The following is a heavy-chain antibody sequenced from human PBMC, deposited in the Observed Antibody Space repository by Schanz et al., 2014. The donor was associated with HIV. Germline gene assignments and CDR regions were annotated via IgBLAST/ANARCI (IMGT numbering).Heavy chain of an antibody. CDR3: ARGQSFDFWSGYRVGYFDY. Sequence: QVQLQQWGAGLLKPSETLSLTCAVYGASLSGHQWTWIRQPPGKGLEWIGEINHRRSTSYNPSLKSRVTISVDTSKNQFSRKLTSVTAADTAMYFCARGQSFDFWSGYRVGYFDYWGQGTLVTVSS. V-gene: IGHV4-34*02. CDR2: INHRRST. J-gene: IGHJ4*02. D-gene: IGHD3-3*01. CDR1: GASLSGHQ.